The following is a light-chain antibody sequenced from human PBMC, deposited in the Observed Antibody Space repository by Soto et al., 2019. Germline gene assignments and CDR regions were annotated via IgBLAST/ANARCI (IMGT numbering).Light chain of an antibody. CDR2: DAS. Sequence: LVSTQCPTQVTQSPGDKATPSCRASQSISNYFAWYQQKPGQVPRLLIYDASNLPSGIPARFSGSGSGTDFTLTISSLQPEDFATYYCQQHSSAPLPFGPGTKVDIK. CDR3: QQHSSAPLP. V-gene: IGKV3-11*01. CDR1: QSISNY. J-gene: IGKJ3*01.